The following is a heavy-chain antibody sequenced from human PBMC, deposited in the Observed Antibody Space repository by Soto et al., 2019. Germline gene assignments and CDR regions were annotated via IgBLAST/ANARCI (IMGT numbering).Heavy chain of an antibody. Sequence: QVQLQESGPGLVKPSQTLSLTCTVSGGSISSGGYYWRWIRQHPGKGLEWIGYIYYSGSTYYNPSHKSRVTLSVDTSKNQFSLKLSSVTAADTAVYYCARGLDYGDYEGVTFDYWGQGTLVTVSS. J-gene: IGHJ4*02. V-gene: IGHV4-31*03. D-gene: IGHD4-17*01. CDR3: ARGLDYGDYEGVTFDY. CDR1: GGSISSGGYY. CDR2: IYYSGST.